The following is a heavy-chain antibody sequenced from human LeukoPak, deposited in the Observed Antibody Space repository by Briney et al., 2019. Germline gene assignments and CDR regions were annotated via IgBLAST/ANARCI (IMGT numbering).Heavy chain of an antibody. D-gene: IGHD6-13*01. CDR2: ISSNGGST. V-gene: IGHV3-64*01. Sequence: GGSLRLSCTVSGFTVSSNSMSWVRQAPGKGLEYVSAISSNGGSTYYANSVKGRFTISRDNSKNTLYLQMGSLRAEDMAVYYCARAPYILRGISHWGQGTLVTVSS. J-gene: IGHJ4*02. CDR3: ARAPYILRGISH. CDR1: GFTVSSNS.